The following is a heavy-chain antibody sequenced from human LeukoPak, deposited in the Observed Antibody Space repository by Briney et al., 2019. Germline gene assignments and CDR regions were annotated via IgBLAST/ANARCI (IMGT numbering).Heavy chain of an antibody. CDR3: ARDDTVTEDYYYYYMDV. CDR2: IYTSGST. Sequence: KPSETLSLTCTVSGGPISSYYWSWIRQPAGKGLEWIGRIYTSGSTNYNPSLKSRVTMSVDTSKNQFSLKLSSVTAADTAVYYCARDDTVTEDYYYYYMDVWGKGTTVTVSS. D-gene: IGHD4-11*01. V-gene: IGHV4-4*07. CDR1: GGPISSYY. J-gene: IGHJ6*03.